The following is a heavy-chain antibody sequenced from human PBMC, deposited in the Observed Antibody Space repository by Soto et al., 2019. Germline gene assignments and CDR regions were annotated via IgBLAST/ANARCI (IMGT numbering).Heavy chain of an antibody. J-gene: IGHJ6*03. V-gene: IGHV1-8*01. CDR3: ARAYDFWSGSPLGYYYMDV. CDR2: MNPNSRNT. CDR1: GYTFTSYD. Sequence: QVQLVQSGAEVKKPGASVKVSCKASGYTFTSYDINWVRQATGQGLEWMGWMNPNSRNTGYAQKFQGRVTMTRNTSRSTAYMELRSLRSEDTAVYYCARAYDFWSGSPLGYYYMDVWGKGTTVTVSS. D-gene: IGHD3-3*01.